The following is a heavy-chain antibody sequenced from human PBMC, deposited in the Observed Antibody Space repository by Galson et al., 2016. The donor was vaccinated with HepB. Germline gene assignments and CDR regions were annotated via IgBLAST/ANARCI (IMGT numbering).Heavy chain of an antibody. CDR2: ISYDEIKT. J-gene: IGHJ4*02. Sequence: SLRLSCAASGFSFDSYGMHWVRQAPGKGLEWVAVISYDEIKTDYADSVKGRFTISRDNSNTTLFLHMESLSPEDTALYFCAKSAMEWLHLPRPLDFWGQGALVTVSS. D-gene: IGHD3-3*01. CDR1: GFSFDSYG. CDR3: AKSAMEWLHLPRPLDF. V-gene: IGHV3-30*18.